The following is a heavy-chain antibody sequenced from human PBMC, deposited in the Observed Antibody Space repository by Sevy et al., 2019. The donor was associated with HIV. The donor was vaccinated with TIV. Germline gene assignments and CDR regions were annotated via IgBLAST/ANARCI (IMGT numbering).Heavy chain of an antibody. V-gene: IGHV3-23*01. D-gene: IGHD6-13*01. CDR1: GFTFSSYA. Sequence: GGSLRLSCAASGFTFSSYAMSWVRQAPGKGLEWVSAISGSGGSTYYADSVKGRFTISRDNSKNTLYLQMNSLGAEDTAVYYCAKDSSSWYKYYYYYMDVWGKGTTVTVSS. CDR2: ISGSGGST. J-gene: IGHJ6*03. CDR3: AKDSSSWYKYYYYYMDV.